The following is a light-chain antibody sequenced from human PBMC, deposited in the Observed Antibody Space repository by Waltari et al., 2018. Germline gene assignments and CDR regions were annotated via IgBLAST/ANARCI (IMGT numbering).Light chain of an antibody. CDR1: SSDIGAGHD. CDR2: ATT. V-gene: IGLV1-40*01. Sequence: QPVLTQPPSVSGAPGQGVTISCMGTSSDIGAGHDVHWYQQLPGAAPSLLIFATTNRPTGIPDRFSGARSGASASLAITGLQAEDEADYYCQAEDRGPSASVIFGGGTKLTVL. CDR3: QAEDRGPSASVI. J-gene: IGLJ2*01.